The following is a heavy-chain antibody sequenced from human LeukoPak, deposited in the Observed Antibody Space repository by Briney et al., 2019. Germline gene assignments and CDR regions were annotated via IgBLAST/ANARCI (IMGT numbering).Heavy chain of an antibody. CDR1: GYTLTELS. J-gene: IGHJ3*02. CDR3: ARDGQIGGIPYGSGSYGNAFDI. CDR2: FYPEGGET. V-gene: IGHV1-24*01. Sequence: ASVKVSCRVSGYTLTELSMHWVRQAPGKGLEWMGGFYPEGGETIYAQTFQGRVTMTEDTSTDTAYMELSSLRSEDTAVYYCARDGQIGGIPYGSGSYGNAFDIWGQGTMVTVPS. D-gene: IGHD3-10*01.